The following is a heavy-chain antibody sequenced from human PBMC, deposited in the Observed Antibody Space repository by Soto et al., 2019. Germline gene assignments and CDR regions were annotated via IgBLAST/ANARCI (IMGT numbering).Heavy chain of an antibody. D-gene: IGHD1-1*01. Sequence: QVRLQESGPGLVKPSETLSLTCAVSGGSVTTNNWWSWVRQPPGEGLDYIGEIHHSGTTHYNPSLKSRVTISVDKSKSQFSLRLNSVTDADTAVYYCVRNAERGYYFDSWGQGTLVTVSS. V-gene: IGHV4-4*02. CDR2: IHHSGTT. CDR3: VRNAERGYYFDS. CDR1: GGSVTTNNW. J-gene: IGHJ4*02.